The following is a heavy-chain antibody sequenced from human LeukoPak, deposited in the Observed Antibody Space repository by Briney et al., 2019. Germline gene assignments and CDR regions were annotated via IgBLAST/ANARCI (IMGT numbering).Heavy chain of an antibody. CDR1: GGSISSYY. CDR2: IYYSGST. D-gene: IGHD2-2*01. Sequence: PSETLSLTCTVSGGSISSYYWSWIRQPPGKGLEWIGYIYYSGSTNYNPSLKSRVTVSVDTSKNQFSLKLSSVTAADTAVYYCARDHWIVVVPAAMAMGGSDYWGQGTLVTVSS. V-gene: IGHV4-59*01. J-gene: IGHJ4*02. CDR3: ARDHWIVVVPAAMAMGGSDY.